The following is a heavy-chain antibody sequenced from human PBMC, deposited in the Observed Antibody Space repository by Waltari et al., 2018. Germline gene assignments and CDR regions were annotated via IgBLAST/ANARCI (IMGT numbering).Heavy chain of an antibody. V-gene: IGHV4-59*01. CDR3: ARDREHSYGKYFDY. Sequence: QVQLQESGPGLVKSSETLSLTCTVSGGSISTYYWSWIRQPPGKGLAWIGYFYNSGSTNYNPSLKSRVTMSVDTSKNLFSLKLSSVTAADTAVYYCARDREHSYGKYFDYWGQGILVTVSS. CDR2: FYNSGST. CDR1: GGSISTYY. D-gene: IGHD5-18*01. J-gene: IGHJ4*02.